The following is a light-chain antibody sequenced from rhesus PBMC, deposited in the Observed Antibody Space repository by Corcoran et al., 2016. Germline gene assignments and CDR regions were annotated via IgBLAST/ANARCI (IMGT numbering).Light chain of an antibody. CDR3: LQSSNWPYS. Sequence: EIVMTQSPATLALSPGERATLSCRASQSVSSYLAWYQQKPGQAPRLPNYGASSRAPGIPDRFSGNGSGTEFTLTISSLEPGDVGVYFCLQSSNWPYSFGQGTKVEIK. CDR2: GAS. V-gene: IGKV3-24*04. CDR1: QSVSSY. J-gene: IGKJ2*01.